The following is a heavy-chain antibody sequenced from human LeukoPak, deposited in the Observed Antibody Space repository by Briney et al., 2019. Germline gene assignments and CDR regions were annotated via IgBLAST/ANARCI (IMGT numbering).Heavy chain of an antibody. CDR2: ISYDGSNK. CDR3: ARAQRYCSGGSCYPEFG. V-gene: IGHV3-30*01. CDR1: GFTFSSYA. Sequence: GGSLRLSCAASGFTFSSYAMHWVRQAPGKGLEWVAVISYDGSNKYYADSVKGRFTISRDNSKNTLYLQMNSLRAEDTAVYYCARAQRYCSGGSCYPEFGRGQGTLVTVSS. D-gene: IGHD2-15*01. J-gene: IGHJ4*02.